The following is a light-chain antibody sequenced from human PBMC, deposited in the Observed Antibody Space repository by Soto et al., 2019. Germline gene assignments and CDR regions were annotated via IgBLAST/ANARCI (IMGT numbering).Light chain of an antibody. CDR1: SSNIGAGYD. CDR3: QSYARSLINVL. J-gene: IGLJ2*01. V-gene: IGLV1-40*01. CDR2: GNS. Sequence: QSVLTQPPSVSGAPGQRVTISCTGSSSNIGAGYDVHWYQQLPGTAPKLLIYGNSNRPSGVPVRFSGSTSGSSASLVITGLRGEDEADYHCQSYARSLINVLFGGGAKLTVL.